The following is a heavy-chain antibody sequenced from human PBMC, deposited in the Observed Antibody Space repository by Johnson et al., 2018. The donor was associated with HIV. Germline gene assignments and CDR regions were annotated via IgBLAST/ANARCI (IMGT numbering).Heavy chain of an antibody. Sequence: VQLVESGGGVVQPGRSLRLSCAASGFTFTNAWMHWVRQAPGKGLEWVGRLKSRTDGGTTEYAAPVKGRFTISRDDSKNTLYLQMNSLKTEDTAVYYCSTDVTDTVTTYYNAFEIWGQGTMVIVSS. CDR2: LKSRTDGGTT. D-gene: IGHD4-11*01. V-gene: IGHV3-15*01. J-gene: IGHJ3*02. CDR1: GFTFTNAW. CDR3: STDVTDTVTTYYNAFEI.